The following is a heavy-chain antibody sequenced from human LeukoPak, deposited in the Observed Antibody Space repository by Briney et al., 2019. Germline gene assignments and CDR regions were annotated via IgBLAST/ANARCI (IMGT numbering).Heavy chain of an antibody. CDR1: GFTFSSYA. J-gene: IGHJ4*02. CDR2: ISYDGSNK. CDR3: ARDRPYYFDY. Sequence: PGRSLRLSCAASGFTFSSYAMHWVRQAPGKGLEWVAVISYDGSNKYYADSVKGRFTISRDNSKNTLYLQMNSLRAEDTAMYYCARDRPYYFDYWGQGTLVTVSS. V-gene: IGHV3-30*04.